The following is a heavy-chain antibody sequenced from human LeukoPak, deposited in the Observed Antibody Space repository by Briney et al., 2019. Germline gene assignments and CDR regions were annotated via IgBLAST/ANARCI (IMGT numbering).Heavy chain of an antibody. Sequence: PGGSLRLSCAASGFTFSGNSMNWVRQAPGKGLGWVSSISSSSTYIYYADSVKGRFTISRDNAKNSLYPQMSSLRDEATAVYYCASLLEGGSSWPFDYWGQGTLVTVSS. CDR3: ASLLEGGSSWPFDY. CDR2: ISSSSTYI. J-gene: IGHJ4*02. V-gene: IGHV3-21*01. D-gene: IGHD6-13*01. CDR1: GFTFSGNS.